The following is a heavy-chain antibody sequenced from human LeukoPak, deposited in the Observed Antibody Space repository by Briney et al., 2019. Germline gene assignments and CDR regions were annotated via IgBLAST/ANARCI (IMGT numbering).Heavy chain of an antibody. D-gene: IGHD3-22*01. J-gene: IGHJ6*02. CDR1: GGSISSYY. CDR3: ARDRYYYDSSGSENYYGMGV. CDR2: IYYSGST. Sequence: SETLSLTCTVSGGSISSYYWSWIRQPPGKGLEWSGYIYYSGSTNYNPSLKSRVTISVATSKNQTSLMLSSVTAADTAVYYCARDRYYYDSSGSENYYGMGVWGQGTTVTVSS. V-gene: IGHV4-59*01.